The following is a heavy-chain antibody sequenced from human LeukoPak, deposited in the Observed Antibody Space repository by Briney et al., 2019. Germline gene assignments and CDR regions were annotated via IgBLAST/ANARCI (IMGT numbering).Heavy chain of an antibody. D-gene: IGHD5-18*01. CDR3: ARGKQELDTKFYYYYMDV. Sequence: SVKVSCKASGGTFSSYAISWVRQAPGQGLEWMGGIIPIFGTANYAQKFQGRVTITTDTSTSTAYMELRSLRSDDTAVYYCARGKQELDTKFYYYYMDVWGKGTTVTVSS. CDR1: GGTFSSYA. J-gene: IGHJ6*03. CDR2: IIPIFGTA. V-gene: IGHV1-69*05.